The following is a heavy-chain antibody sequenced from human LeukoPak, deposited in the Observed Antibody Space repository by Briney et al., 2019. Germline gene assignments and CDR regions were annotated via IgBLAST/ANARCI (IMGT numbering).Heavy chain of an antibody. V-gene: IGHV4-59*01. J-gene: IGHJ6*02. CDR2: IYYSGNT. CDR1: GGSIRSYY. D-gene: IGHD4-17*01. CDR3: ARDGYGDHYGMDA. Sequence: SETLSLTCTVSGGSIRSYYWSWIRQPPGKGLEWIGYIYYSGNTNYNPSLKSRVTISVDTSKNQISLRLSSVTAVDTAVYYCARDGYGDHYGMDAWGQGTTVTVSS.